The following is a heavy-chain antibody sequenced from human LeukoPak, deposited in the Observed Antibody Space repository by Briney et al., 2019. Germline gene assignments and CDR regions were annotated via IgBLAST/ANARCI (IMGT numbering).Heavy chain of an antibody. J-gene: IGHJ4*02. CDR3: ARVGEWFGESGPDY. CDR2: IWYDGTNK. CDR1: GFTFSSYG. D-gene: IGHD3-10*01. V-gene: IGHV3-33*01. Sequence: GGSLGLSCAASGFTFSSYGMHWVRQAPGKGLEWVSVIWYDGTNKYYADSVKGRFTISRDNSKNTLYLQMNSLRAEDTAVYYCARVGEWFGESGPDYWGQGTLVTVSS.